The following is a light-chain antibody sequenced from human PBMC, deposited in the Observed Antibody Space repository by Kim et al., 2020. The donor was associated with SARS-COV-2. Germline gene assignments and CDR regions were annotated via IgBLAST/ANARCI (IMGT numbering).Light chain of an antibody. CDR2: DVS. CDR1: SSYVGGYSY. J-gene: IGLJ3*02. Sequence: GQLITISCAGTSSYVGGYSYVSWYQQHPGKAPNLMVYDVSQRPSGVSNRFSGSKSGNTASLTISGLQAEDEADYHCSSYTSSRTWVFGGGTQLTVL. V-gene: IGLV2-14*03. CDR3: SSYTSSRTWV.